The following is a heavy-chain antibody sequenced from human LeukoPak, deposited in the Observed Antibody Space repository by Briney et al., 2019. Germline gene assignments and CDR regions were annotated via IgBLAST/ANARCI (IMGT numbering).Heavy chain of an antibody. D-gene: IGHD3-3*01. Sequence: PSETLSLACAVYGGSFSGYYWSWIRQPPGKGLEWIGEINHSGSTNYNPSLKSRATMSVDTSKSQFSLKLSSVTAADTAVYYCARGHRITIFGVVYYYYYYGMDVWGQGTTVTVSS. CDR1: GGSFSGYY. J-gene: IGHJ6*02. V-gene: IGHV4-34*01. CDR3: ARGHRITIFGVVYYYYYYGMDV. CDR2: INHSGST.